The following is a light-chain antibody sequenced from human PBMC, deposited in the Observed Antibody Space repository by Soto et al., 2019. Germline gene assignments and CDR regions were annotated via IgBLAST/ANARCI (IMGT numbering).Light chain of an antibody. CDR3: QQYDSFPRT. Sequence: DILMTQSPSSLSPSVGDRVPITCQASQDISKYLTWYQQKPGKAPKLLIYHSSNLETGVPARFSGSGSGTHFTFTISSLQPEDIATYFCQQYDSFPRTFGQGTKLDLK. V-gene: IGKV1-33*01. J-gene: IGKJ2*01. CDR1: QDISKY. CDR2: HSS.